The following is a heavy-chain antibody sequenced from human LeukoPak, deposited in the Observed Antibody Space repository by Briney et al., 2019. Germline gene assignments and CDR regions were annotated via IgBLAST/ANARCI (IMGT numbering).Heavy chain of an antibody. Sequence: GGSLRLSCAAAGFTFDDYGMSWVRQDPGKGLGWVSGINWNGGSTGYADSVKGRFTISRDSAKNSLYLQMNSLRAEDTALYYCAKSTHSSSWYAYDYWGQGTLVTVSS. J-gene: IGHJ4*02. CDR2: INWNGGST. CDR3: AKSTHSSSWYAYDY. CDR1: GFTFDDYG. V-gene: IGHV3-20*04. D-gene: IGHD6-13*01.